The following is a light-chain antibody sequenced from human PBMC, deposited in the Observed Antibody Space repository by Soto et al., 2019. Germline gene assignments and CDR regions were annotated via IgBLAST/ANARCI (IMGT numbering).Light chain of an antibody. J-gene: IGKJ1*01. V-gene: IGKV3-20*01. CDR1: QSVTSNY. CDR2: AAS. Sequence: EIVLTQSPGTLSLSPGERATLSCRASQSVTSNYLAWYQQKPGQAPRLLIYAASSRATGIPDRFSGSGSGTDFTLTITRLEPEDFAVYYCQLYGSLHWTFGQGTKVEIK. CDR3: QLYGSLHWT.